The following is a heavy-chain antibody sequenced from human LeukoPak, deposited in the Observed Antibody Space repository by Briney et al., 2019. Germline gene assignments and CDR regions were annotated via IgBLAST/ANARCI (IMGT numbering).Heavy chain of an antibody. D-gene: IGHD3-10*01. CDR1: GYTITNYG. J-gene: IGHJ4*02. CDR2: ISAYDGNT. CDR3: ARDGYGSGKGFFDY. Sequence: GASVKFSCKASGYTITNYGISWVRQAPGQGPEWMGWISAYDGNTNSAQKFQGRVTMTADTSTSTAYMELRSLRSDDTAVYYCARDGYGSGKGFFDYWGQGTLVTVSS. V-gene: IGHV1-18*01.